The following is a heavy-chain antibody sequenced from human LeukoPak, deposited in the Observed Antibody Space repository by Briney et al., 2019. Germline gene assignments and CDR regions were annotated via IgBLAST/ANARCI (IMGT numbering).Heavy chain of an antibody. Sequence: ASVKVSCQASGYTFTTYGITWMRQAPGQGLEWMGWISAYNGNTNYAQKRQGRVTMTTDTSTSTAYMELRSLRSDDTAVYYCARDHTAVRPNWFDPWGQGTLVTVSS. CDR1: GYTFTTYG. CDR3: ARDHTAVRPNWFDP. J-gene: IGHJ5*02. D-gene: IGHD5-18*01. CDR2: ISAYNGNT. V-gene: IGHV1-18*01.